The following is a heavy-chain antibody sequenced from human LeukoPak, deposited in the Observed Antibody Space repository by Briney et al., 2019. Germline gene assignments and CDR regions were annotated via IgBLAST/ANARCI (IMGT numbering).Heavy chain of an antibody. J-gene: IGHJ4*02. Sequence: GGSLRLSCAASGFTFSNSWMHWVRQVPGKGLLWVSRISSDGSSSTYADSVKGRFTISRDNAKNTLYLQMNSLRAEDTAVYYCARMATAFDYWGQGTLVTVSS. CDR1: GFTFSNSW. CDR2: ISSDGSSS. V-gene: IGHV3-74*01. D-gene: IGHD1-1*01. CDR3: ARMATAFDY.